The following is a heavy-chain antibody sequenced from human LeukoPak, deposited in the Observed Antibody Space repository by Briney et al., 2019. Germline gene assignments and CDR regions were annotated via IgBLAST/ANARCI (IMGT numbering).Heavy chain of an antibody. CDR1: GGTFSSYA. J-gene: IGHJ4*02. CDR3: ARDLHPYYYDSSGYRHFDY. D-gene: IGHD3-22*01. CDR2: IIPIFGTA. V-gene: IGHV1-69*05. Sequence: SVKVSCKASGGTFSSYAISWVRQAPGPALEWMGRIIPIFGTANYAQKFQGRVTITTDESTSTAYMELSSLRSEDTAVYYCARDLHPYYYDSSGYRHFDYWGPGTLVTVSS.